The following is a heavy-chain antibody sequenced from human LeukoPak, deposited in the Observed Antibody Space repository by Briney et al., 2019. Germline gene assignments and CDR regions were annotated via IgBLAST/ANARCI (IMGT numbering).Heavy chain of an antibody. V-gene: IGHV4-4*02. Sequence: SETLSLTCAVSGGSISSSNWWSWVRQPPGQGLEWIGEIYHSGSTNYNPSLKSRVTISVDKSKNQFSLKLSSVTAADTAVYYCAILHDGDYMDVWGKGTTVTISS. D-gene: IGHD3-16*01. CDR3: AILHDGDYMDV. CDR2: IYHSGST. J-gene: IGHJ6*03. CDR1: GGSISSSNW.